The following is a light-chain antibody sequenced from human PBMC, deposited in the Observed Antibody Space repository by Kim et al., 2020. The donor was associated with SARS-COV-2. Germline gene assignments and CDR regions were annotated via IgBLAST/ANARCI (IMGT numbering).Light chain of an antibody. V-gene: IGKV1-6*01. CDR1: QDIGSL. CDR3: LQYNTYPWT. J-gene: IGKJ1*01. Sequence: ASVGDRVTFTCRASQDIGSLLGWYQQKPGKAPKLLIYVASTLQSGVPSRFSGSGSGTDFTLTISSLQPEDFATYYCLQYNTYPWTSGQGTKVDIK. CDR2: VAS.